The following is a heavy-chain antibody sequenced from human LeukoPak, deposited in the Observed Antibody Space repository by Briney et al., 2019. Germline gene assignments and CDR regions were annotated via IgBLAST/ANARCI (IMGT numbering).Heavy chain of an antibody. Sequence: GGSLRLSCAASGFTFSAYWMSWVRQGPGKGLDWVASINPDGSGTLYVYSVRGRFTISRDKAQNSRYLHMNSLTSEDTAVYYCARTNLADCGGECETDAFDVWGHGTMVTVSS. CDR3: ARTNLADCGGECETDAFDV. D-gene: IGHD2-21*01. V-gene: IGHV3-7*03. J-gene: IGHJ3*01. CDR1: GFTFSAYW. CDR2: INPDGSGT.